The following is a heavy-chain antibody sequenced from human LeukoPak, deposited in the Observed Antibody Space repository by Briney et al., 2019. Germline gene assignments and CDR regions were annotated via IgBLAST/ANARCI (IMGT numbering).Heavy chain of an antibody. D-gene: IGHD2-2*01. CDR1: GFTFSSYW. CDR3: ARLGVLPVDRSHYYMDV. CDR2: IKQDGSEK. V-gene: IGHV3-7*01. J-gene: IGHJ6*03. Sequence: GGSLRLSCAASGFTFSSYWMSWVRQAPGKGLEWVASIKQDGSEKYYVDSVKGRFTISRDNAKNSLYLQMNSLRAEDTAVFYCARLGVLPVDRSHYYMDVWGKGTTLTVSS.